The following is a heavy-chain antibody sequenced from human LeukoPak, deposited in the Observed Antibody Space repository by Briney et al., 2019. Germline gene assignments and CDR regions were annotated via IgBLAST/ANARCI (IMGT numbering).Heavy chain of an antibody. CDR2: INHSGST. CDR1: GGSFSGYY. D-gene: IGHD2-2*02. J-gene: IGHJ3*02. Sequence: SETLSLTCAVYGGSFSGYYWSWIRQPPGKGLEWIGEINHSGSTNYNPSLKSRATISVDTSKNQFSLKLSSVTAADTAVYYCARYCSSTSCYTAAFDIWGQGTMVTVSS. CDR3: ARYCSSTSCYTAAFDI. V-gene: IGHV4-34*01.